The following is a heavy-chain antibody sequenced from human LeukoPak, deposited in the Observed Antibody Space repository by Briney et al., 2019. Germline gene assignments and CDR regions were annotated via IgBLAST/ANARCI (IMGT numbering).Heavy chain of an antibody. CDR1: GGSISSGGYS. D-gene: IGHD3-10*01. J-gene: IGHJ4*02. CDR3: ARQGEWLPFDY. CDR2: IYNSGST. V-gene: IGHV4-30-2*02. Sequence: SETLSLTCAVSGGSISSGGYSWSWIRQPPGKGLEWIGYIYNSGSTYYNPSLKSRVTISVDTSKNQFSLKLSSVTAADTAVYYCARQGEWLPFDYWGQGTLVTVSS.